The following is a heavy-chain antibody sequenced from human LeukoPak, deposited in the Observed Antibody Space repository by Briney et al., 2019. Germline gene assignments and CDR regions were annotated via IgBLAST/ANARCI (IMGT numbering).Heavy chain of an antibody. D-gene: IGHD3-16*02. CDR2: INPSGGST. CDR3: ASQYDYVWGSYRFDY. J-gene: IGHJ4*02. Sequence: GASVKVSCKASGYTFTNYYIHWVRQAPGQGLEWMGMINPSGGSTDYAQNFQVRVTMTRDTSTNTVYMELRSLRSEDTAVYYCASQYDYVWGSYRFDYWGQGTLVTVSS. V-gene: IGHV1-46*01. CDR1: GYTFTNYY.